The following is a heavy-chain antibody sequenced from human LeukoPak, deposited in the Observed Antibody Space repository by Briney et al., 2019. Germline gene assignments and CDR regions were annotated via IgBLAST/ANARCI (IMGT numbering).Heavy chain of an antibody. Sequence: GGSLRLSCAASGFTFSSYWMHWVRQAPGKGLEWVSRMDSDGRTIDYADSVKGRFTISRGNAKDTLYLQMSSLRDEDTAVYYCISDLCGRDGQWGRGTLVTVSP. D-gene: IGHD1-1*01. CDR1: GFTFSSYW. V-gene: IGHV3-74*01. J-gene: IGHJ4*02. CDR2: MDSDGRTI. CDR3: ISDLCGRDGQ.